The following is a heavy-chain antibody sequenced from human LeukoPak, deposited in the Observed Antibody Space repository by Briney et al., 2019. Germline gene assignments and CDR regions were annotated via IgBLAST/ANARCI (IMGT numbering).Heavy chain of an antibody. Sequence: PSETLSLTCTVSGGSISSSSYYWGWIRQPPGKGLEWIGYIYYSGSTNYNPSLKSRVTISVDTSKNQFSLKLSSVTAADTAVYYCARLADISDYYLFDYWGQGTLVTVSS. CDR2: IYYSGST. J-gene: IGHJ4*02. V-gene: IGHV4-61*05. CDR3: ARLADISDYYLFDY. D-gene: IGHD3-22*01. CDR1: GGSISSSSYY.